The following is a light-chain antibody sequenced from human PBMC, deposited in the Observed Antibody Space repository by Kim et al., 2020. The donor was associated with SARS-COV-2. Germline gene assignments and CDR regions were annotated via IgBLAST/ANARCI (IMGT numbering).Light chain of an antibody. CDR2: GTS. J-gene: IGKJ2*01. CDR1: QTVNRSY. V-gene: IGKV3-20*01. CDR3: QQYVSSPPRFA. Sequence: EIVLTQSPGTLSVSPGDRATLSCKASQTVNRSYLAWYQHRRGQSPRLLIYGTSNRATGVPDRFSGIGSGTNFTLIIDRLEPEDFAVYYCQQYVSSPPRFAFGQGTKLEIK.